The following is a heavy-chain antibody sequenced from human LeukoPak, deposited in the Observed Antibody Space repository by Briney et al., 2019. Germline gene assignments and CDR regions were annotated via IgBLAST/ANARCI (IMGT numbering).Heavy chain of an antibody. CDR2: IYSGGST. D-gene: IGHD3-3*02. CDR1: GFTVSSNC. Sequence: GGSLRLSCAASGFTVSSNCMSWVRQAPGKGLEWVSVIYSGGSTYYADSVKGRFTISRDNSKNTLYLQMNSLRAEDTAVYYCAREISRTGAFDIWGQGTMVTVSS. CDR3: AREISRTGAFDI. J-gene: IGHJ3*02. V-gene: IGHV3-53*05.